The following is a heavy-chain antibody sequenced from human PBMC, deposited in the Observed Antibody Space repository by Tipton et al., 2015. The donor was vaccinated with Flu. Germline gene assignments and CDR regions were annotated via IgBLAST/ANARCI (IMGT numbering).Heavy chain of an antibody. V-gene: IGHV4-59*01. Sequence: LRLSCTVSGGSISSYYWSWIRQPPGKGLEWIGYIYYSGSTNYNPSLKSRVTISVDTSKNQFSLKLSSVTAADTAVYYCARVLADSSSWYDYYYYYGMGVWGQGTTVTVSS. CDR2: IYYSGST. J-gene: IGHJ6*02. D-gene: IGHD6-13*01. CDR1: GGSISSYY. CDR3: ARVLADSSSWYDYYYYYGMGV.